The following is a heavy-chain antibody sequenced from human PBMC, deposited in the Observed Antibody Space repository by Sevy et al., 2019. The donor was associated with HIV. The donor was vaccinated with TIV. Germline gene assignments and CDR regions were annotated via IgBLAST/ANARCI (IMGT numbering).Heavy chain of an antibody. V-gene: IGHV4-59*13. CDR3: ARGDPWGSYRGYFDY. CDR2: IYYSGNT. J-gene: IGHJ4*02. CDR1: GGSISSYY. Sequence: SETLSLTCTVSGGSISSYYWSWIRQPPGKGLEWIGYIYYSGNTNYNPSLKSRVTISVDTSKNQFSLKLSSVTAADTAVYYCARGDPWGSYRGYFDYWGQGTLVTVSS. D-gene: IGHD3-16*02.